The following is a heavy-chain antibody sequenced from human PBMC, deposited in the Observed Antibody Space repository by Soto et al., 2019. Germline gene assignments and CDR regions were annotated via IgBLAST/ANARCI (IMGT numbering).Heavy chain of an antibody. CDR3: ATYPLASNYYYYGMDV. CDR2: INSDGSTT. Sequence: PGGSLRLSCAASGFTFSSYWMHWVRQAPGKGLVWVSRINSDGSTTSYADSVKGRFTISRGNAKNTLYLQMNSLRAEDTAVYYCATYPLASNYYYYGMDVWGQGTTVTVSS. CDR1: GFTFSSYW. V-gene: IGHV3-74*01. D-gene: IGHD2-21*01. J-gene: IGHJ6*02.